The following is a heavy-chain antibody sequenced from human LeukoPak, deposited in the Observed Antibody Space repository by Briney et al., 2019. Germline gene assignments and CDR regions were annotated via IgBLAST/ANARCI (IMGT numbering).Heavy chain of an antibody. D-gene: IGHD3-10*01. CDR2: IRSKTDYGTT. V-gene: IGHV3-15*01. CDR1: GFTFSNAW. Sequence: PGGPLRLSCAASGFTFSNAWMNWVRHAPGRGLEWVVRIRSKTDYGTTDYTVPVKGRFTISRDDSKNTLYLQMNSLKTEDTAVYYCATREFRYYGSGTYPVAFDIWGQGTMVTVSS. CDR3: ATREFRYYGSGTYPVAFDI. J-gene: IGHJ3*02.